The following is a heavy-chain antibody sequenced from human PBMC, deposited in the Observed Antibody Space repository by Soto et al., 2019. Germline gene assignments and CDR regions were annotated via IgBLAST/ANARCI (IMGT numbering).Heavy chain of an antibody. V-gene: IGHV4-39*01. D-gene: IGHD2-21*02. CDR3: ARQRTSVVTQAYFDV. CDR1: GETIKISSDY. Sequence: PSDTMSLTCTVTGETIKISSDYWCLNRQPPGKGLEWIGSIYYSGSTYNNPSLRSRVSMSIDTSKDQFSLKLKSVTAADTALYFCARQRTSVVTQAYFDVWGPGSLVTVSS. J-gene: IGHJ4*02. CDR2: IYYSGST.